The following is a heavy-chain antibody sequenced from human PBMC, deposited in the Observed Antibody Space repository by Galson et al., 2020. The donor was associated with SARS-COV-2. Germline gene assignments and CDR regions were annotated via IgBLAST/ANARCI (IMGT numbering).Heavy chain of an antibody. CDR1: GFTFDDYS. Sequence: GGSLRLSCAASGFTFDDYSMYWVRQAPGRGLEWVSLISWNGGTTYYADSVRGRFTISGDNSKDYVYLEMNSLGAEDTALYFCVKVSIVGANFNYFDSWGQGTLVTVSS. D-gene: IGHD1-26*01. J-gene: IGHJ4*02. CDR3: VKVSIVGANFNYFDS. CDR2: ISWNGGTT. V-gene: IGHV3-43*01.